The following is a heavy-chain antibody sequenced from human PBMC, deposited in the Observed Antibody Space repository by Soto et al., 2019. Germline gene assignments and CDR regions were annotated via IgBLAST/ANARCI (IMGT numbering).Heavy chain of an antibody. CDR1: GYTFTTYG. CDR2: LSGYNGHT. D-gene: IGHD3-16*01. Sequence: QVQLVQSGAEVRKPGASVKVSCKASGYTFTTYGISWVRQAPGKGLEWMGWLSGYNGHTKYAQKFQGRVTMTTDTCTSPVYMDLRRLRSADTAVYYFEREGEMPYYYYGLDVWGQGTTVTVSS. V-gene: IGHV1-18*01. J-gene: IGHJ6*02. CDR3: EREGEMPYYYYGLDV.